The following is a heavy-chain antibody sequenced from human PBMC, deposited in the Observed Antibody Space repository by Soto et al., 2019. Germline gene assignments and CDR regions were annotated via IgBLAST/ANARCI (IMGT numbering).Heavy chain of an antibody. D-gene: IGHD1-26*01. CDR2: ISYDGSNK. J-gene: IGHJ6*02. Sequence: QVQLVESGGGVVQPGRSLRLSCAASGFTFSSYGMHWVRQAPGKGLEWVAVISYDGSNKYYADSVKGRFTISRDNSKNTLYLQMNSLRAEDTAVYYCAKGRGWELLLGSMDVWGQGTTVTVSS. CDR3: AKGRGWELLLGSMDV. CDR1: GFTFSSYG. V-gene: IGHV3-30*18.